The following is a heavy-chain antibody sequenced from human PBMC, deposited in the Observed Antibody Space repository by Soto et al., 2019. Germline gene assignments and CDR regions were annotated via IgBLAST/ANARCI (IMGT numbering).Heavy chain of an antibody. CDR3: ESENWYVFDN. CDR2: IKEDGSSK. D-gene: IGHD1-1*01. V-gene: IGHV3-7*03. CDR1: GINFNDYW. J-gene: IGHJ4*02. Sequence: PGGSLRLSCAASGINFNDYWMSWVRQAPGKGLEWVANIKEDGSSKYYVDSVKGRFTISRDNAKNSLYLQMKSLREEDTALYYCESENWYVFDNWGQGTPVTVSS.